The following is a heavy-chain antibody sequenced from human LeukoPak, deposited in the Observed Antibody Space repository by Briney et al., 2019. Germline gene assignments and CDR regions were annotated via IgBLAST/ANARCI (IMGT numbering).Heavy chain of an antibody. Sequence: SQTLSLTCTLSAGSISSGCYFWSWIRQHPGKGLELIGYIYFSGTTHYNPSLKSRLTISVDTSKNQFSLRLSSVTAADTAVYYCARIRYCSGGSCYIRFDPWGQGTLVTVSS. J-gene: IGHJ5*02. CDR1: AGSISSGCYF. CDR2: IYFSGTT. V-gene: IGHV4-31*03. D-gene: IGHD2-15*01. CDR3: ARIRYCSGGSCYIRFDP.